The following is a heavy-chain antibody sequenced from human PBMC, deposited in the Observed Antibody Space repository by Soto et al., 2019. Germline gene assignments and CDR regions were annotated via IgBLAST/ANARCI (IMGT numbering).Heavy chain of an antibody. V-gene: IGHV1-69*01. J-gene: IGHJ6*02. CDR1: GGTFSSYA. CDR2: IIPISGTA. Sequence: QVQLVQSGAEVKKPASSVKVSCKASGGTFSSYAISWVRQAPGQGLEWMGGIIPISGTANYAQKFQGRVTITAEEYTSTAYMELSSLRSEDTAVYYCARSQGSSTSLEIYYYYYYGMDVWGQGTTVTVSS. CDR3: ARSQGSSTSLEIYYYYYYGMDV. D-gene: IGHD2-2*01.